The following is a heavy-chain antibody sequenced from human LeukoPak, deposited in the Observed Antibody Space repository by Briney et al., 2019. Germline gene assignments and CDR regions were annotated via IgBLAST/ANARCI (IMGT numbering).Heavy chain of an antibody. J-gene: IGHJ3*02. Sequence: SVKVSCKASGGTFSSYAISWVRQAPGQGLEWMGGIIPIFGTANYAQKFQGRVSITADESTSTAYMELSSLRSEDTAVYYCARESSGYDLRTFDIWGQGTMVTVSS. CDR3: ARESSGYDLRTFDI. V-gene: IGHV1-69*01. CDR2: IIPIFGTA. CDR1: GGTFSSYA. D-gene: IGHD5-12*01.